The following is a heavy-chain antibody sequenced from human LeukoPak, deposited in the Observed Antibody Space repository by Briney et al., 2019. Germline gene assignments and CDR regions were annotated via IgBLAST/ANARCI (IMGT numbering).Heavy chain of an antibody. CDR1: GGSISSYY. D-gene: IGHD6-19*01. V-gene: IGHV4-59*08. Sequence: SETLSLTCTVSGGSISSYYWSWIRQPPGKGLEWIGYIYYSGSTNYNPSLKSRVTISVDTSKNQFSLKLSSVTAADTAVYYCARHERESSGWKYFDSWGQGTLVTVSS. CDR3: ARHERESSGWKYFDS. CDR2: IYYSGST. J-gene: IGHJ4*02.